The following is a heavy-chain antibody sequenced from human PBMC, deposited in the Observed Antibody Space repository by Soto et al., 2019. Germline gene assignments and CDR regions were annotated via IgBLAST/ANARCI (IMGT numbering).Heavy chain of an antibody. J-gene: IGHJ5*02. CDR3: VRGNCSGGSCFFWFDP. CDR1: GGSFSGYY. CDR2: INHSGST. D-gene: IGHD2-15*01. V-gene: IGHV4-34*01. Sequence: SETLSLTCAVYGGSFSGYYWSWIRQPPGKGLEWIGEINHSGSTNYNPSLKSRVTISVDTSKNQFSLKLSSVTAADTAVYFCVRGNCSGGSCFFWFDPWGQGTLVTVSS.